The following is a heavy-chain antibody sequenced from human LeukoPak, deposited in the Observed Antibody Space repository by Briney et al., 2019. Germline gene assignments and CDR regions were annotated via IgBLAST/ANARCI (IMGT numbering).Heavy chain of an antibody. V-gene: IGHV1-2*02. Sequence: ASVKVSCKASGYTFTGYYMHWVRQAPGQGLEWMGWINPSSGGTNYAQKFQGRVTMTRDTSISTAYMELSRLRSDDTAVYYCARDSAAAVPFDYWGQGTLVTVSS. CDR2: INPSSGGT. J-gene: IGHJ4*02. CDR1: GYTFTGYY. D-gene: IGHD6-13*01. CDR3: ARDSAAAVPFDY.